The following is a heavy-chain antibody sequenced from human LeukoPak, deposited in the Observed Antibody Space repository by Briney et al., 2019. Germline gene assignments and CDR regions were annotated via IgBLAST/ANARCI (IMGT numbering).Heavy chain of an antibody. V-gene: IGHV3-7*01. Sequence: GGSLRLSCAASGFTFSSYWMSWVRQAPGKGLEWVADIKHDGGEKYYVDSVKGRFTITRDNDKNSLYLQMNNLRAEYTAVYYCARDQPTQYYYDAFDIWGQGTMVTVSS. J-gene: IGHJ3*02. CDR3: ARDQPTQYYYDAFDI. CDR2: IKHDGGEK. D-gene: IGHD3-10*01. CDR1: GFTFSSYW.